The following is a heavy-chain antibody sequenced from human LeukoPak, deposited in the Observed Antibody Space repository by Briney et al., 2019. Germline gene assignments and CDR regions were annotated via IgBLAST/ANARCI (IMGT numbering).Heavy chain of an antibody. CDR3: ARERLESSMVALTPDFDY. Sequence: ASVKVSCKASGYTFTSYGISWVRQAPGQGLEWMGWISAYNGNTNYAQKLQGRVTMTTDTSTSTAYMELRSLRSDDTAVYYCARERLESSMVALTPDFDYWGQGTLVTVSS. CDR2: ISAYNGNT. CDR1: GYTFTSYG. V-gene: IGHV1-18*04. D-gene: IGHD5-12*01. J-gene: IGHJ4*02.